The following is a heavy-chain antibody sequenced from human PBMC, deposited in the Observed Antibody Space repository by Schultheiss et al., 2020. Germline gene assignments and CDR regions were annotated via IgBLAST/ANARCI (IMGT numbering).Heavy chain of an antibody. D-gene: IGHD3-3*01. CDR2: IIPIFGTA. V-gene: IGHV1-69*13. CDR3: ARGLRFLEWLWVLDY. Sequence: SVKVSCKASGGTFSSYAISWVRQAPGQGLEWMGGIIPIFGTANYAQKFQGRVTITADESTSTAYMELSSLRSEDTAVYYCARGLRFLEWLWVLDYWGQGTLVNVYS. J-gene: IGHJ4*02. CDR1: GGTFSSYA.